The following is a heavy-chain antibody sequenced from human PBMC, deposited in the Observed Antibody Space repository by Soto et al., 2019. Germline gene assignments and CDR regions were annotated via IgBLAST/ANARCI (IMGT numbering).Heavy chain of an antibody. V-gene: IGHV3-30-3*01. CDR1: GFTFSSYA. CDR2: ISNDGNNK. Sequence: QVQVVESGGGVVQPGRSLRLSCAASGFTFSSYAMHWVRQAPGKGLEWVAVISNDGNNKYYEDSVKGRFTSSRDNSKNTLYLQMASLRAEDTAVYYCAREYQLLTYYFDYWGQGTLVTVSS. D-gene: IGHD2-2*01. CDR3: AREYQLLTYYFDY. J-gene: IGHJ4*02.